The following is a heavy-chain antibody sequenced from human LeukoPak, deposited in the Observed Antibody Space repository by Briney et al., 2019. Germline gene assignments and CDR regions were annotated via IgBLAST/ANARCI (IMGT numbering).Heavy chain of an antibody. Sequence: GGSLRLSCAASGFTFSNHAMYWVRQTPGKGLEWVAAISYHGSAQHSADSVKGRFTISRDSSKNTLYLQMNSLRAEDTAVYYCAKVSGGGLYYDGMDVWGQGTTVTVSS. V-gene: IGHV3-30-3*01. CDR1: GFTFSNHA. CDR3: AKVSGGGLYYDGMDV. CDR2: ISYHGSAQ. J-gene: IGHJ6*02. D-gene: IGHD1-14*01.